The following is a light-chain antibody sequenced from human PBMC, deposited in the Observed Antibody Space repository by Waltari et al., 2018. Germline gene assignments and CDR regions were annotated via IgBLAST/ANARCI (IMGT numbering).Light chain of an antibody. J-gene: IGKJ1*01. CDR2: GAS. CDR1: QSVSRA. V-gene: IGKV3-20*01. CDR3: QHYLRLPVT. Sequence: DIVLTQSPGTLSLSPGERATVSCRTSQSVSRALAWYQHKPGQAPRLLIYGASTRATGIPDRFSGSGSGTDFSLTISRLEPDDFAVYYCQHYLRLPVTFGQGTKVEI.